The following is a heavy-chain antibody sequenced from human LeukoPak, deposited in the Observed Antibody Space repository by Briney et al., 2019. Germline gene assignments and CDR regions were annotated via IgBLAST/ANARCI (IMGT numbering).Heavy chain of an antibody. D-gene: IGHD3-22*01. CDR2: ISGSGGST. V-gene: IGHV3-23*01. Sequence: PGGSLRVSCAAAGFTFNHYGMHWVRQAPGKGLEWVSAISGSGGSTYYADSVKGRFTISRDNSKNTLYLQMNSLRAEDTAVYHCAMNYDSSGYSTFDYWGQGTLVTVSS. CDR3: AMNYDSSGYSTFDY. J-gene: IGHJ4*02. CDR1: GFTFNHYG.